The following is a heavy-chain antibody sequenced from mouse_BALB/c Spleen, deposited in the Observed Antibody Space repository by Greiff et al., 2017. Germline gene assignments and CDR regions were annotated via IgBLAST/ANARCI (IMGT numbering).Heavy chain of an antibody. J-gene: IGHJ3*01. CDR3: ARYRTGWFAY. CDR2: INPSTGYT. V-gene: IGHV1-7*01. CDR1: GYTFTSYW. Sequence: VQLQQSGAELAKPGASVKMSCKASGYTFTSYWMHWVKQRPGQGLEWIGYINPSTGYTEYNQKFKDKATLTADKSSSTAYMQLSSLTSEDSAVYYCARYRTGWFAYWGQGTLVTVSA.